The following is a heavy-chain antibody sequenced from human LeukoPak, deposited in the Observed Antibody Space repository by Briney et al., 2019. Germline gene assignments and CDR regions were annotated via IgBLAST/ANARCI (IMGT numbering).Heavy chain of an antibody. CDR1: GFTFSSYE. CDR2: ISSSGSTI. V-gene: IGHV3-48*03. Sequence: PGGSLRLSCAASGFTFSSYEMNWVRQAPGKGLEWVSYISSSGSTIYYADSVKGRFTISRDNAKNSLYLQMNSLRAEDTAVYYCARDNYDSTGYYFDRGQGTLVTVSS. J-gene: IGHJ4*02. CDR3: ARDNYDSTGYYFD. D-gene: IGHD3-22*01.